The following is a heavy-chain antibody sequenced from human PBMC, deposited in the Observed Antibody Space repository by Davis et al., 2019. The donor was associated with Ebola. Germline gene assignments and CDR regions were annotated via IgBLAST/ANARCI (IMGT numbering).Heavy chain of an antibody. V-gene: IGHV1-69*04. CDR3: ARTTLTSISDAGLGYNFFAP. D-gene: IGHD2-21*02. J-gene: IGHJ5*02. CDR1: GGTFSSYA. Sequence: SVKVSCKASGGTFSSYAISWVRQAPGQGLEWMGRIIPILGIANYAQKFQGRVTITADKSTSTAYMELSSLRSEDTAVYYCARTTLTSISDAGLGYNFFAPWGQGTLVTVSS. CDR2: IIPILGIA.